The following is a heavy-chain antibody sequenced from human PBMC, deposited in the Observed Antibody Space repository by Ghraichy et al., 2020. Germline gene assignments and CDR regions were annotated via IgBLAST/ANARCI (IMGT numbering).Heavy chain of an antibody. Sequence: GGSLRLSCAASGFTFSSYSMNWVRQAPGKGLEWVSYISSSSSTIYYADSVKGRFTISRDNAKNSLYLQMNSLRDEDTAVYYCARDDSYSSYAGWVSTVNDYWGQGTLVTVSS. J-gene: IGHJ4*02. CDR2: ISSSSSTI. CDR3: ARDDSYSSYAGWVSTVNDY. V-gene: IGHV3-48*02. CDR1: GFTFSSYS. D-gene: IGHD6-6*01.